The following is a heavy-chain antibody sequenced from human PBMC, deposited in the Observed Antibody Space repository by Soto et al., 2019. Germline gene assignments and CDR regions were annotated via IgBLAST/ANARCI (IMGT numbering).Heavy chain of an antibody. CDR1: GASISSYY. CDR3: ARDPSFQFYDYVWGSYRYTPPYFDY. D-gene: IGHD3-16*02. V-gene: IGHV4-59*12. Sequence: SETLSLTCTVSGASISSYYWSWIRQPPGKGLEWIGYIYYSGSTNYNPSLKSRVTISVNTSKNQFSLKLSSVTAADTAVYYCARDPSFQFYDYVWGSYRYTPPYFDYWGQGTLVTVSS. CDR2: IYYSGST. J-gene: IGHJ4*02.